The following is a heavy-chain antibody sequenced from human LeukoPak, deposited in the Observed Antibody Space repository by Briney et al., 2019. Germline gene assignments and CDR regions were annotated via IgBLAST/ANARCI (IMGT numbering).Heavy chain of an antibody. CDR2: ITSSSRYT. CDR3: AKDSKIVGATFRSYHYMDV. D-gene: IGHD1-26*01. CDR1: VFTFRTFN. Sequence: GGPLRLSCEASVFTFRTFNMTCVRQGPGKGQEWVSSITSSSRYTFYADSVKGRFTISRDNAKNSLYLQMNSLRAEDTAVYYCAKDSKIVGATFRSYHYMDVWGKGTAVTVSS. J-gene: IGHJ6*03. V-gene: IGHV3-21*04.